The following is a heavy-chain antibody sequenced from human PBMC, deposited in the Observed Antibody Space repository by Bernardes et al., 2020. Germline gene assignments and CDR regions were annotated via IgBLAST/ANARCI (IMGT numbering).Heavy chain of an antibody. V-gene: IGHV1-3*01. Sequence: SVKVSCMASGYTFTTYIIHWVRQAPGQRLEWLGWINPDKGNTKYSQKFQGRVTFNRDTSATTAYMELSSLTSEDTAVYYCATIRSGYWGQGTLVTVSS. D-gene: IGHD2-15*01. CDR2: INPDKGNT. CDR1: GYTFTTYI. J-gene: IGHJ4*02. CDR3: ATIRSGY.